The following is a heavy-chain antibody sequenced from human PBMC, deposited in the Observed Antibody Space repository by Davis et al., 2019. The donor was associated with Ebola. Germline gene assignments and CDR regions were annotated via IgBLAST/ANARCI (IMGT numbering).Heavy chain of an antibody. D-gene: IGHD2-2*01. V-gene: IGHV4-30-4*08. J-gene: IGHJ4*02. Sequence: SETLSLTCTVSGDSISSGGYYWSWIRQPPGKGLEWIGYIYYRGSTFYNPSLKSRVSISVDTSNNQFSLKLSSVTAADTAVYYCARVVLPAAYFDCWGQGTLVTVSS. CDR3: ARVVLPAAYFDC. CDR2: IYYRGST. CDR1: GDSISSGGYY.